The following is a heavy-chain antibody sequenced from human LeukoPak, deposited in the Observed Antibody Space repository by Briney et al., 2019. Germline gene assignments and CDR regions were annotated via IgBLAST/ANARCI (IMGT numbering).Heavy chain of an antibody. J-gene: IGHJ6*02. V-gene: IGHV1-8*02. Sequence: GASVKVSCKASGYTFTGYYMHWVRQATGQGLEWMGWMNPNSGNTGYAQKFQGRVTMTRNTSISTAYMELSSLRSEDTAAYYCASSHLPKEMDVWGQGTTVTVSS. CDR1: GYTFTGYY. CDR2: MNPNSGNT. CDR3: ASSHLPKEMDV.